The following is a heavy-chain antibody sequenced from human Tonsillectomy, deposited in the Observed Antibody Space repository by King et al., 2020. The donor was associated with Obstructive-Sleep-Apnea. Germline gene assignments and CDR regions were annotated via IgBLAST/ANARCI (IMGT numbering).Heavy chain of an antibody. CDR3: ARGGVVYDFWSGDYFDY. D-gene: IGHD3-3*01. CDR2: ISSSSSYT. CDR1: GFTFSSYN. J-gene: IGHJ4*02. Sequence: VQLVESGGGLVKPGGSLRLSCAASGFTFSSYNMHWVRQAPGKGLEWVSSISSSSSYTYYADSVKGRFTISRDNAKKSLYLQMNSLKAEDTAVYYCARGGVVYDFWSGDYFDYWGQGTLVTVSS. V-gene: IGHV3-21*01.